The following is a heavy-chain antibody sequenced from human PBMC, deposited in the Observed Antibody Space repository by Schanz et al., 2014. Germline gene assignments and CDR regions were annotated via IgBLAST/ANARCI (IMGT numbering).Heavy chain of an antibody. J-gene: IGHJ4*02. CDR3: ARDRRFFDRDDLYYFDS. V-gene: IGHV1-8*01. CDR1: GFNFNNYD. CDR2: MNPKTGNT. Sequence: QVHLVQSGAEVKRPGASVKVSCTASGFNFNNYDINWVRQATGQGLEWMGWMNPKTGNTDHAQKFQGRVSMTWDTSTSTAYMALTDLRSDDTAVYYCARDRRFFDRDDLYYFDSWGQGTLVTVSS. D-gene: IGHD3-3*01.